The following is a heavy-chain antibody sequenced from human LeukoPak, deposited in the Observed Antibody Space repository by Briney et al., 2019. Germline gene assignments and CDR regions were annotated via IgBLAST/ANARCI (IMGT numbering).Heavy chain of an antibody. CDR2: ISIDGREK. Sequence: GGSLRLSCAASGFSFRNYGMHWVRQAPGKGLEWVAVISIDGREKYYADSVKGRFTISRDNSKNTLYLQMNSLRGDDTAVYYCANPQSRGYDYLDYWGQGPLVTVSS. D-gene: IGHD5-12*01. CDR3: ANPQSRGYDYLDY. CDR1: GFSFRNYG. V-gene: IGHV3-30*18. J-gene: IGHJ4*02.